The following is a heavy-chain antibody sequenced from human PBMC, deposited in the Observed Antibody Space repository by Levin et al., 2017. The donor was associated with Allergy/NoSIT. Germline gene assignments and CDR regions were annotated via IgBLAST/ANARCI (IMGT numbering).Heavy chain of an antibody. CDR1: GFTFSSYG. CDR3: ARDRGYYDSSGYWPDAFDI. D-gene: IGHD3-22*01. V-gene: IGHV3-33*01. J-gene: IGHJ3*02. Sequence: PGGSLRLSCAASGFTFSSYGMHWVRQAPGKGLEWVAVIWYDGSNKYYADSVKGRFTISRDNSKNTLYLQMNSLRAEDTAVYYCARDRGYYDSSGYWPDAFDIWGQGTMVTVSS. CDR2: IWYDGSNK.